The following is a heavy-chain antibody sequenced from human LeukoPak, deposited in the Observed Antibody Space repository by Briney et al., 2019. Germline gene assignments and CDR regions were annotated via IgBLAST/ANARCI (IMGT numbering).Heavy chain of an antibody. CDR1: GYTFTSYG. CDR3: ARDTLIKVLDP. Sequence: ASVRVSCRASGYTFTSYGISWVRQAPGQGLEWMGWISAYNGNTNYAQKLQGRVTMTTDTSTSTAYMELRSLRSDDTAVYYCARDTLIKVLDPWGQGTLVTVSS. V-gene: IGHV1-18*01. CDR2: ISAYNGNT. J-gene: IGHJ5*02. D-gene: IGHD3-16*01.